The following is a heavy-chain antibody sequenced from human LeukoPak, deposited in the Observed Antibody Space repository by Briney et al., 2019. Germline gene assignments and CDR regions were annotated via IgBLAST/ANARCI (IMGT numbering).Heavy chain of an antibody. CDR3: ARADSSGWYSPTY. CDR2: ISSSSNYI. J-gene: IGHJ4*02. D-gene: IGHD6-19*01. V-gene: IGHV3-21*01. CDR1: GFTFSSYT. Sequence: GGSLRLSCAASGFTFSSYTMNWVRQAPGKGLEWVSSISSSSNYIYYADSVKGRFTISRDNAKNSLYPQMNSLRAEDTAVYYCARADSSGWYSPTYWGQGTLVTVSS.